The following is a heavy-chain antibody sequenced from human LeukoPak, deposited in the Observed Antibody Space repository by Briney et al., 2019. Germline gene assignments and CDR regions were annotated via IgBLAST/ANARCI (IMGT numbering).Heavy chain of an antibody. CDR2: ISGSGGST. CDR1: GFTFSNYV. CDR3: AKGRSSWYVGNWFDP. J-gene: IGHJ5*02. V-gene: IGHV3-23*01. Sequence: GGSLRLSCAASGFTFSNYVMSWVRQAPGKGLEWVSAISGSGGSTYYADSVKGRFTISRDNSKNTLYLQMNSLRAEDTAVYYCAKGRSSWYVGNWFDPWGQGTLVTVSS. D-gene: IGHD6-13*01.